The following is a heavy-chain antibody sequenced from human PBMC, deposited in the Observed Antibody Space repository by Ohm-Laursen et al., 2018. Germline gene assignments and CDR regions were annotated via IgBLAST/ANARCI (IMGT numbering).Heavy chain of an antibody. CDR2: ISSSSSTI. D-gene: IGHD2-2*01. V-gene: IGHV3-11*04. CDR1: GFTFSDYY. CDR3: ARDSNPGMPSV. Sequence: SLRLSCSASGFTFSDYYMSWIRQAPGKGLEWVSYISSSSSTIYYADSVKGRFTISRDNAKNSLYLQMNSLRAEDTAVYYCARDSNPGMPSVWGQGTTVTVSS. J-gene: IGHJ6*02.